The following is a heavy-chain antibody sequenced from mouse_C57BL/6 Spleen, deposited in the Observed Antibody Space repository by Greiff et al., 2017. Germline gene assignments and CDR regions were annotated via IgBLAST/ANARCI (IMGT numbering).Heavy chain of an antibody. Sequence: EVKLMEYGGGLVKPGGSLKLSCAASGFTFSSYAMSWVRQTPEKRLEWVATISDGGSYTYYPDNVKGRFTISRDNAKNNLYLQMSHLKSEDTAMYYCARGIYGNYVDAMDYWGQGTSVTVSS. CDR3: ARGIYGNYVDAMDY. CDR2: ISDGGSYT. J-gene: IGHJ4*01. CDR1: GFTFSSYA. D-gene: IGHD2-1*01. V-gene: IGHV5-4*03.